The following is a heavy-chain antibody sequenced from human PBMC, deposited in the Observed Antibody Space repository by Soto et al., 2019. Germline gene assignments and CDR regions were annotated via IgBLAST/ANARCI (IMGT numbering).Heavy chain of an antibody. CDR1: GFTFSTYA. Sequence: GGSLRLSCAASGFTFSTYALSWVRQAPGKGLEWVSAISANGQGIYYADSVRGRFTISRDNSKNTLYLQMNSLRAEDTAVYYCAKDPMYFYYSTGYPHDASDISGQGTM. CDR2: ISANGQGI. V-gene: IGHV3-23*01. J-gene: IGHJ3*02. CDR3: AKDPMYFYYSTGYPHDASDI. D-gene: IGHD3-22*01.